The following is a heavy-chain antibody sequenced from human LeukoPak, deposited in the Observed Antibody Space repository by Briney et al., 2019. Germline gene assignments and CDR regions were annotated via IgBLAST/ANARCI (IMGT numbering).Heavy chain of an antibody. J-gene: IGHJ3*02. V-gene: IGHV3-21*01. CDR3: ARADSSGWYDAFDI. CDR2: ISSSSSYI. D-gene: IGHD6-19*01. CDR1: GFTFSSYS. Sequence: GGSLRLSCAASGFTFSSYSMNWVRQAPGKGLEWVSSISSSSSYIYYADSVKGRFTISRDNAKNSLYLQMNSLRAEDTAVYYCARADSSGWYDAFDIWGQGTMVTVSS.